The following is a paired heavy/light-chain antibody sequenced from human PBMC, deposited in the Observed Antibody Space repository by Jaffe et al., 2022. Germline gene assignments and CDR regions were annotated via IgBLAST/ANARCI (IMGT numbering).Light chain of an antibody. V-gene: IGLV3-19*01. CDR2: GKN. CDR1: SLRSYY. Sequence: SSELTQDPAVSVALGQTVRITCQGDSLRSYYASWYQQKPGQAPVLVIYGKNNRPSGIPDRFSGSSSGNTASLTITGAQAEDEADYYCNSRDSSGNHLVVFGTGTKVTVL. CDR3: NSRDSSGNHLVV. J-gene: IGLJ1*01.
Heavy chain of an antibody. D-gene: IGHD6-19*01. V-gene: IGHV3-48*01. CDR2: ISSSSSTI. CDR3: ARDQVDSSGWTDYYYYYMDV. Sequence: EVQLVESGGGLVQPGGSLRLSCAASGFTFSSYSMNWVRQAPGKGLEWVSYISSSSSTIYYADSVKGRFTISRDNAKNSLYLQMNSLRAEDTAVYYCARDQVDSSGWTDYYYYYMDVWGKGTTVTVSS. J-gene: IGHJ6*03. CDR1: GFTFSSYS.